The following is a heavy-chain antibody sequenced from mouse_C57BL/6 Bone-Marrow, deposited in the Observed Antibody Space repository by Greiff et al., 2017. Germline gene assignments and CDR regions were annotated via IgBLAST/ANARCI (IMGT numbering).Heavy chain of an antibody. CDR1: GFTFSDYY. J-gene: IGHJ3*01. CDR3: TRQGVTTWFAY. D-gene: IGHD2-2*01. Sequence: EVQLVESGGGLVQPGGSLKLSCAASGFTFSDYYMYWVRQTPEKRLEWVAYISNGGGSTYYPDTVKGRFTISRDNAKNTLYLQMSLLKSDDTAMYCGTRQGVTTWFAYWGQGTLVTVSA. V-gene: IGHV5-12*01. CDR2: ISNGGGST.